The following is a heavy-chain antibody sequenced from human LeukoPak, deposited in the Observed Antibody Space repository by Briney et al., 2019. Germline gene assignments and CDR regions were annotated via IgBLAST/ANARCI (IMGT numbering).Heavy chain of an antibody. CDR2: VHGYNGDT. CDR3: AKAIHPGLDSGAPCCFDY. J-gene: IGHJ4*02. V-gene: IGHV1-18*01. D-gene: IGHD3-22*01. CDR1: GYTFSRHG. Sequence: GFSVNVSCKTSGYTFSRHGITWVRQAPGQGPKGMGWVHGYNGDTNYAKSVRGRVTMTTGTSKNTAYMELRSLRPHDTAVYYCAKAIHPGLDSGAPCCFDYWGQGTPVTVPS.